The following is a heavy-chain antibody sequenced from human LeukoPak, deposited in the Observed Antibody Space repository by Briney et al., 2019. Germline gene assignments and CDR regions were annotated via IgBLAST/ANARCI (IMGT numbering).Heavy chain of an antibody. CDR2: IIPTFGTA. D-gene: IGHD3-10*01. Sequence: SVKVSCKASGGTFSSYAISWVRQAPGQGLEWMGGIIPTFGTANYAQKFQGRVTITADESTSTAYMELSSLRSEDTAVYYCARKSMVRGVIHAFDIWGQGTMVTVSS. J-gene: IGHJ3*02. CDR3: ARKSMVRGVIHAFDI. V-gene: IGHV1-69*13. CDR1: GGTFSSYA.